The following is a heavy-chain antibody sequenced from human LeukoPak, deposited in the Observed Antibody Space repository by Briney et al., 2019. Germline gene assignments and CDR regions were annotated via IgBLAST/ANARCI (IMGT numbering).Heavy chain of an antibody. J-gene: IGHJ4*02. CDR3: AKDHEWNVLTLHDY. Sequence: PGGSLRLSCAASGFTFSSYAMHWVRQAPGKGLEWVAVISYDGSNKYYADSVKGRFTISRDNSKNTLYLQMNSRRAEDTAVYYCAKDHEWNVLTLHDYWGQGTLVTVSS. CDR1: GFTFSSYA. V-gene: IGHV3-30*04. CDR2: ISYDGSNK. D-gene: IGHD1-1*01.